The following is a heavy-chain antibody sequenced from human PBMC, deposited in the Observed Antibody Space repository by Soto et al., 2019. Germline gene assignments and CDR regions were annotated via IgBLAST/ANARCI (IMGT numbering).Heavy chain of an antibody. CDR2: IKEDGSET. CDR3: ARALYGWGSFY. V-gene: IGHV3-7*05. CDR1: GFSLSNYW. Sequence: EVQLVESGGGLVQPGGSLRLSCAASGFSLSNYWMSWVRQAPGKGLEWVANIKEDGSETYYVDSVKGRFTISRDNAKSSLYLQMNSLRVEDTAVYYCARALYGWGSFYWGQGTLLTVSS. J-gene: IGHJ4*02. D-gene: IGHD3-10*01.